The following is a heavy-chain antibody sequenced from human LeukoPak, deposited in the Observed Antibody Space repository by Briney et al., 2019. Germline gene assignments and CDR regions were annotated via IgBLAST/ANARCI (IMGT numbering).Heavy chain of an antibody. V-gene: IGHV4-34*01. J-gene: IGHJ5*02. CDR2: ISHTGLA. CDR3: ARVPDITARPCDT. CDR1: GGSFSGYY. Sequence: SETLSLTCAVYGGSFSGYYWTLIRQTPGKGLEWIGEISHTGLAGSNPSLKSRVTIFVDSSKKQFSLRMTSVTAADTGVYYCARVPDITARPCDTWGPGTLVTVSS. D-gene: IGHD1-1*01.